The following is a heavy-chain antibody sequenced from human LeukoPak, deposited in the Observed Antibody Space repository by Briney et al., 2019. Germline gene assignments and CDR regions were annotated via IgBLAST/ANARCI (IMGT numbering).Heavy chain of an antibody. D-gene: IGHD3-22*01. CDR3: ARESRDTSGFYYGDY. CDR2: IYPSGST. Sequence: KSSETLSLTCTVSGVSISRYYWSWIRQPAGKGLEWLGRIYPSGSTNYNPSLKSRVAMSVDASKKHFSLELRSVTAADTAVYYCARESRDTSGFYYGDYWGPGTLVTVSS. CDR1: GVSISRYY. V-gene: IGHV4-4*07. J-gene: IGHJ4*02.